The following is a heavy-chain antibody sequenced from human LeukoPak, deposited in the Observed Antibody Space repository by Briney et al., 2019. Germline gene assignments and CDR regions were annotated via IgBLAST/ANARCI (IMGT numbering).Heavy chain of an antibody. V-gene: IGHV4-59*01. Sequence: SETLSLTCTVSGGSISSYYWSWIRQPPGKGLEWIGYIYYSGSTNYNPSLKSRVTISVDTSKNQFSLKLSSVTAADTAVYYCAKSRTGDGLDYWGQGTLVTVPS. D-gene: IGHD7-27*01. CDR3: AKSRTGDGLDY. J-gene: IGHJ4*02. CDR1: GGSISSYY. CDR2: IYYSGST.